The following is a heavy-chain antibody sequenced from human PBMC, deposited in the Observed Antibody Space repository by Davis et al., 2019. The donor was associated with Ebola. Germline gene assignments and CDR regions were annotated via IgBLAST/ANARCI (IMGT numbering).Heavy chain of an antibody. CDR3: ARDRLWWSDKRQINNWFDP. CDR2: ISSSSSYT. V-gene: IGHV3-11*06. J-gene: IGHJ5*02. CDR1: GFTFSDYY. Sequence: GGSLRLSCAASGFTFSDYYMSWIRQAPGKGLEWVSYISSSSSYTNYADSVKGRFTISRDNAKNSLYLQMNSLRAEDTAVYYCARDRLWWSDKRQINNWFDPWGQGTLVTVSS. D-gene: IGHD2-21*01.